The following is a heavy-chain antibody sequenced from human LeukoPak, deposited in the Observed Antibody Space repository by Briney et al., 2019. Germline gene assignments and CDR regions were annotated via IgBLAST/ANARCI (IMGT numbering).Heavy chain of an antibody. J-gene: IGHJ4*02. CDR3: AREDGSGSYDPFDY. Sequence: PGESLRLSCAASGFTFSSYGMHWVRQAPGKGLEWVAVIWYDGSNKYYADSVKGRFTISRDNSKNTLYLQMNSLRAEDTAVYYCAREDGSGSYDPFDYWGQGTLVTVSS. CDR1: GFTFSSYG. V-gene: IGHV3-33*01. CDR2: IWYDGSNK. D-gene: IGHD3-10*01.